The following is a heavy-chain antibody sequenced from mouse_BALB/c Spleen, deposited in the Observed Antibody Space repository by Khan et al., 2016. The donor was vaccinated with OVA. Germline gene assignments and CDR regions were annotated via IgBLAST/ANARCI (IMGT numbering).Heavy chain of an antibody. V-gene: IGHV9-3-1*01. CDR3: ARPPYFSYSLDH. D-gene: IGHD2-12*01. CDR1: GYTFTNYG. Sequence: QIQLVQSRPEMKKPGETVKISCKASGYTFTNYGMNWVKQSPGKALKWMGWINTFTGEPTYADDFKGRFAFSLETSASTAYLQINNLKNEDTATDCCARPPYFSYSLDHWGQGTSVTVSA. CDR2: INTFTGEP. J-gene: IGHJ4*01.